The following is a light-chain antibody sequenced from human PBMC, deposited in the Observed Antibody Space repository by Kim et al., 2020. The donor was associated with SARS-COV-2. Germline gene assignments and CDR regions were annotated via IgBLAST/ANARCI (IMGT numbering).Light chain of an antibody. CDR3: NSRDSSGVV. CDR1: SRRSYY. V-gene: IGLV3-19*01. Sequence: VALGQTVRITCQGDSRRSYYASWYQQKPGQAPVLVIYGKNNRPSGIPDRFSGSSSGNTASLTITGAQAEEEADYYCNSRDSSGVVFGGGTQLTVL. CDR2: GKN. J-gene: IGLJ2*01.